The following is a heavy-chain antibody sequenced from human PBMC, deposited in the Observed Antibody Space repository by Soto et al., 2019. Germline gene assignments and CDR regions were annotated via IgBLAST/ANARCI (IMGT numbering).Heavy chain of an antibody. CDR3: VRAWQLGLGY. Sequence: KPSETLSLTCTVSGGSISSYYWSWIRQPPGKGLEWIGYIYYSGSTNYNPSLKSRVTISVDTSKNQFSLKLSSVTAADTAVYYCVRAWQLGLGYWGQGTLVTVSS. J-gene: IGHJ4*02. CDR2: IYYSGST. CDR1: GGSISSYY. D-gene: IGHD6-13*01. V-gene: IGHV4-59*01.